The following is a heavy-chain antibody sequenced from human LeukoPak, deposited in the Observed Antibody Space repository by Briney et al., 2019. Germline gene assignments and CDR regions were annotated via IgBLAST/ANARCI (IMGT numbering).Heavy chain of an antibody. Sequence: PSETLSLTCTVSGDSISSGVYSWGWIRQPSGKGLEWIGYIFHTGNSYYNPSLRSRVTISVDRSRDQFSLRLTSVTAADAAVYYCARELWFVNAPGSWLDPWGPGTLVAVSS. CDR2: IFHTGNS. J-gene: IGHJ5*02. CDR3: ARELWFVNAPGSWLDP. CDR1: GDSISSGVYS. V-gene: IGHV4-30-2*01. D-gene: IGHD3-10*01.